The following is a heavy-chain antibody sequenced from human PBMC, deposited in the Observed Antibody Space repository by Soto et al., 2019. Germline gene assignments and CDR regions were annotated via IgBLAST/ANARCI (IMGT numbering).Heavy chain of an antibody. CDR3: AHSRCGGDCLRSYSSHYYYGMDV. J-gene: IGHJ6*02. CDR2: IYWDDDK. CDR1: GFSLSTGGVG. Sequence: QITLKESGPTLVKPTQTLTLTCTFSGFSLSTGGVGVGWIRQPPGKALEWLALIYWDDDKRYSPSLKSRLTVTHYTSKNHVVLTMTNMDPLDTATYYCAHSRCGGDCLRSYSSHYYYGMDVWGQGTTVTVSS. D-gene: IGHD2-21*02. V-gene: IGHV2-5*02.